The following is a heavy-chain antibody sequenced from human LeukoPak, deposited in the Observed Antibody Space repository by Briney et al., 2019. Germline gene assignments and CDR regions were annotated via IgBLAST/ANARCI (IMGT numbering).Heavy chain of an antibody. CDR1: GFTFSSYW. V-gene: IGHV3-74*03. Sequence: GGSLRLSCAASGFTFSSYWVHWVRRAPGKGLVWVSHINSDGSSTKYADSVKGRFTISRDNAKNTLYLQMSNMRAEDTAVYYCATPWTAAGSGPGWGQGTLVTVSS. CDR2: INSDGSST. D-gene: IGHD3-10*01. J-gene: IGHJ4*02. CDR3: ATPWTAAGSGPG.